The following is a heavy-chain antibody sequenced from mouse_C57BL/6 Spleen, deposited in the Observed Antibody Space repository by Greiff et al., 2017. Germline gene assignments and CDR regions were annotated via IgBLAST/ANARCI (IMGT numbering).Heavy chain of an antibody. Sequence: QVQLKQSGAELARPGASVKLSCKASGYTFPSYGISWVKQRTGQGLAWIGEIYPRSGNTYSNEKFKGKATLPADKSSSTAYMALRSLTSEDSAVYFGAIEDDFDRFAYWGQGTLVTVSA. V-gene: IGHV1-81*01. CDR1: GYTFPSYG. J-gene: IGHJ3*01. CDR3: AIEDDFDRFAY. D-gene: IGHD2-4*01. CDR2: IYPRSGNT.